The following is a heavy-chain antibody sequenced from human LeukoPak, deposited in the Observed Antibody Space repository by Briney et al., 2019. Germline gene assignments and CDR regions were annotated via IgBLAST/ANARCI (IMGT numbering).Heavy chain of an antibody. D-gene: IGHD1-26*01. Sequence: GGSLRLSCAASGFTFSSYAMHWVRQAPGKGLEYVSAISSNGGSTYYANSVKGRFTNSRDNSKNTLYLQMGSLRAEDMAVYYCARDVGGTPGAFDIWGQGTMVTVSS. CDR2: ISSNGGST. J-gene: IGHJ3*02. CDR3: ARDVGGTPGAFDI. CDR1: GFTFSSYA. V-gene: IGHV3-64*01.